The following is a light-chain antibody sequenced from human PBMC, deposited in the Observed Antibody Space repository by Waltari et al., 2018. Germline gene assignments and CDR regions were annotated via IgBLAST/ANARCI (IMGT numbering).Light chain of an antibody. V-gene: IGLV2-23*01. CDR2: EAT. J-gene: IGLJ1*01. CDR1: SSALGTYNF. Sequence: SALTQPASVSGSPGQSITIPCTGTSSALGTYNFVSWYQEYPGKAPKLLIYEATKRPSGVSDRFSASKSGNTASLTISGLQADDEADYSCCSYAGGTAYVFGTGTRVTVL. CDR3: CSYAGGTAYV.